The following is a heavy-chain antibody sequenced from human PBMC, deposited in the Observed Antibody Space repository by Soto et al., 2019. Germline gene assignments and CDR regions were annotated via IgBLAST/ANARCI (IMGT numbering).Heavy chain of an antibody. V-gene: IGHV3-21*01. CDR2: INSVASYV. J-gene: IGHJ6*02. D-gene: IGHD3-10*01. CDR1: RFAFSSYS. Sequence: QLVESGGGLVKPGGSLRVSCAASRFAFSSYSMHWVRQAPMKGLEWVASINSVASYVYYADSVEGRFTISRDNAKNTVYLQMNSLRAEDTAVYYCTRHKSSFMRGRIRGPYGGLDVWG. CDR3: TRHKSSFMRGRIRGPYGGLDV.